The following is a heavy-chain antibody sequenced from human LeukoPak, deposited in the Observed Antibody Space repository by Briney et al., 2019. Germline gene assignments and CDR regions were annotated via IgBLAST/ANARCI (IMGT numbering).Heavy chain of an antibody. CDR1: GFSVSDHY. Sequence: GGSLRLSCVVSGFSVSDHYMSWVRQAPGKGLEWVSVIYSGGSTYYADSLKGRFTISRDNSKNTLYLQMNSLRAEDTAVYYCAKDSGWYCSSTSCYYFDYWGQGTLVTVSS. CDR3: AKDSGWYCSSTSCYYFDY. D-gene: IGHD2-2*01. CDR2: IYSGGST. J-gene: IGHJ4*02. V-gene: IGHV3-53*05.